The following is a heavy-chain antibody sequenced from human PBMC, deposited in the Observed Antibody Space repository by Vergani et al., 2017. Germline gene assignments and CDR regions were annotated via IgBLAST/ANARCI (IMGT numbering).Heavy chain of an antibody. CDR2: ISASGGST. Sequence: EVQLLESGGGLVQPGESLRLSCTVSGFTFTSYGISWVRQAPGKGLEWVSGISASGGSTYYTDSVKGRFIISRELSKNTLYLQMSSLRADDTAVYYCAKDRPRDWETPLFLFDYWGQGTLVAVSS. CDR1: GFTFTSYG. V-gene: IGHV3-23*01. J-gene: IGHJ4*02. D-gene: IGHD1-26*01. CDR3: AKDRPRDWETPLFLFDY.